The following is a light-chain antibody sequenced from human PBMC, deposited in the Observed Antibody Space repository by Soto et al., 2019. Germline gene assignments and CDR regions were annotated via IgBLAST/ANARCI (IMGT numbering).Light chain of an antibody. CDR1: QGISSY. J-gene: IGKJ1*01. CDR3: QQLKSYPRT. CDR2: AAS. Sequence: DIQLTQSPSFLSASVGDRVTITCRASQGISSYLAWYQQKPGKAPNLLIYAASTLQSGVPSRFSGSGSGTEFTLTISSLQPEDFATYDCQQLKSYPRTFGQGTKVEI. V-gene: IGKV1-9*01.